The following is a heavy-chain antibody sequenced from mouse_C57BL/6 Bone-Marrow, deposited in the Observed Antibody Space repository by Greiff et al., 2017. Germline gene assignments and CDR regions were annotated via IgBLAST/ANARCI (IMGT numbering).Heavy chain of an antibody. CDR3: ARGDYDLFAY. CDR1: GYTFTSYW. V-gene: IGHV1-55*01. CDR2: LYPGSGST. Sequence: QVQLQQPGAELVKPGASVKMSCKASGYTFTSYWITWVKQRPGQGLEWIGDLYPGSGSTNYNEKFKSKATLTVDTSASTAYMQLSSLTSEDSAVYYCARGDYDLFAYWGQGTLVTVSA. J-gene: IGHJ3*01. D-gene: IGHD2-4*01.